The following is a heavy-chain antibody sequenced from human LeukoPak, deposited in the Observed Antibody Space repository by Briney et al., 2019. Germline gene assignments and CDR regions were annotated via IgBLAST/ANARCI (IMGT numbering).Heavy chain of an antibody. V-gene: IGHV3-48*01. Sequence: GGSLRLSCAASGFSFSSYSLNCVRQAAGKGLQCVSYITGSSSTINYADSVKGRFTISSDKAKNSLYLQMNSLRAEDTAVYYCARTGLGMYSFDSWGRGTLVTVSS. D-gene: IGHD3/OR15-3a*01. CDR2: ITGSSSTI. CDR3: ARTGLGMYSFDS. J-gene: IGHJ4*02. CDR1: GFSFSSYS.